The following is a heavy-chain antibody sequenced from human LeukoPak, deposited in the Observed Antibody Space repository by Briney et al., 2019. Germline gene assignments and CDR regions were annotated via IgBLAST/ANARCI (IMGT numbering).Heavy chain of an antibody. D-gene: IGHD3-10*01. V-gene: IGHV3-23*01. CDR3: AKEYHLNSGSYYYGMDV. J-gene: IGHJ6*02. CDR1: GFTFSSCA. Sequence: GGSLRLSCATSGFTFSSCAMSWVRQAPGKGLEWVSAITASGAGTYYADSVKGRFTISRDNSKNTLYLQMNSLRAEDTAVYYCAKEYHLNSGSYYYGMDVWGQGTTVTVSS. CDR2: ITASGAGT.